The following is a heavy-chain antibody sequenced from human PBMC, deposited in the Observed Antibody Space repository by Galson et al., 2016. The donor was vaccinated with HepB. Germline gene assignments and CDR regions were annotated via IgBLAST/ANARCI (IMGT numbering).Heavy chain of an antibody. CDR1: GFRFNYFG. V-gene: IGHV3-33*01. CDR2: INYDGSNK. Sequence: SLRLSCAASGFRFNYFGMYWVRQAPGKGLEWVAFINYDGSNKYYADSVKGRFSISRDNSKKTLYPQMNSLRVDDTAMYYCARGYSSGEGCFDHWGQGSLVTVAS. D-gene: IGHD6-19*01. J-gene: IGHJ5*02. CDR3: ARGYSSGEGCFDH.